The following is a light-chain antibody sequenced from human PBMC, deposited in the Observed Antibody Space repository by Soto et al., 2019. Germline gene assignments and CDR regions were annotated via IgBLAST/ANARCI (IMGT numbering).Light chain of an antibody. CDR1: QSISSW. V-gene: IGKV1-5*03. CDR3: QQRSNWPLIT. J-gene: IGKJ5*01. CDR2: KAY. Sequence: DIQMTQSPSTLAASVGDSVTITCRASQSISSWLAWYQQKPGKAPKLMVYKAYSLESGVPSRFSGSGSGAEFTPTISSLQPDDFAVYYCQQRSNWPLITFGQGTRLEIK.